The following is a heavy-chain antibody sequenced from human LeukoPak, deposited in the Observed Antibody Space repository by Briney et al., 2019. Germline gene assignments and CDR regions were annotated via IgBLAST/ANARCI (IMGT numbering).Heavy chain of an antibody. V-gene: IGHV4-59*01. CDR3: ARDTSYYDFWRGAGYYCMDV. D-gene: IGHD3-3*01. CDR2: IHYSGST. CDR1: GGSISSYY. J-gene: IGHJ6*03. Sequence: SETLSLTCTVSGGSISSYYWSWIRQPPGKGLEWIGYIHYSGSTNYNPSLKSRVTISVDTSKNQFSLKLSSVTAADTAVYYCARDTSYYDFWRGAGYYCMDVWGKGTTVTVSS.